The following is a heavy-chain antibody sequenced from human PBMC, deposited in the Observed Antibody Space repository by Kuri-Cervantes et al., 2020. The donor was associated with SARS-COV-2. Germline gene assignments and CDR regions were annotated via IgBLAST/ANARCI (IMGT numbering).Heavy chain of an antibody. CDR1: GGSISSGGYY. V-gene: IGHV4-31*03. Sequence: SETLSLTCTVSGGSISSGGYYWSWIRQHPGKGLEWIGYIYYSGSTYYNPSLKSRVTISVDTSKNQFSLKLSSVTAADTAVYYCARGNELWGNHFDYWGQGTRVNGAS. CDR3: ARGNELWGNHFDY. D-gene: IGHD5-18*01. CDR2: IYYSGST. J-gene: IGHJ4*01.